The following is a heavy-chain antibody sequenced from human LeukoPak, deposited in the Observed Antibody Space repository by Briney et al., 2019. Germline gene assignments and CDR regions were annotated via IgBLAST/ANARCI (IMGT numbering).Heavy chain of an antibody. J-gene: IGHJ5*02. V-gene: IGHV4-59*08. CDR1: GGSMSSYY. CDR3: ARDSGGSGYLWFDP. D-gene: IGHD3-3*01. CDR2: IYYTGNT. Sequence: SETLSLTCNVSGGSMSSYYWTWIRQPPGKGLEWIGYIYYTGNTQYNASLQSRVTISVDTSKNQFSLKLRSVTAADTAVYYCARDSGGSGYLWFDPWGQGTLVTVSS.